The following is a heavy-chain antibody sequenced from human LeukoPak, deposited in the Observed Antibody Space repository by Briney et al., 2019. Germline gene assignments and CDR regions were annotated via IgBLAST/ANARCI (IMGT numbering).Heavy chain of an antibody. CDR2: ISGSTSYT. CDR3: ARGGVGCFDY. V-gene: IGHV3-11*06. Sequence: GGSLRLSCAASGFTFSDYYMSWIRQAPGKGLERVSYISGSTSYTNYADSVKGRFTISRDNAKNSLYLQMNSLRAEDTAVYYCARGGVGCFDYWGQGALVTVSS. D-gene: IGHD1-26*01. CDR1: GFTFSDYY. J-gene: IGHJ4*02.